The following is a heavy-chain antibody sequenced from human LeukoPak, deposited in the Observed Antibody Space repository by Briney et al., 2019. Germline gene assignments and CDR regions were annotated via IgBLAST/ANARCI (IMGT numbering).Heavy chain of an antibody. CDR3: ARAGLRDGYRLDYYYYGMDV. Sequence: GGSLRLSCAASGFTFSSYSMNWVRQAPGKGLEWVSYISSSSSTIYYADSVKGRFTISRDNAKNSLYLQMNSLRDEDTAVYYCARAGLRDGYRLDYYYYGMDVWGQGTTVTVSS. CDR1: GFTFSSYS. CDR2: ISSSSSTI. D-gene: IGHD3-16*01. J-gene: IGHJ6*02. V-gene: IGHV3-48*02.